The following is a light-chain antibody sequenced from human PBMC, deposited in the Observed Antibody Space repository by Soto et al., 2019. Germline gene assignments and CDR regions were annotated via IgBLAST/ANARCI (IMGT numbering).Light chain of an antibody. CDR3: QSYDSSNVV. CDR2: EDN. J-gene: IGLJ2*01. CDR1: SGSIASNY. Sequence: NFLLAQPHSVSESPGRTVTISCTVSSGSIASNYVQWYQQRPGSAPTTVIYEDNQRPSGVPDRFSGSIDSSSNSASLTISGLKTEDEADYYCQSYDSSNVVFGGGTKVTVL. V-gene: IGLV6-57*02.